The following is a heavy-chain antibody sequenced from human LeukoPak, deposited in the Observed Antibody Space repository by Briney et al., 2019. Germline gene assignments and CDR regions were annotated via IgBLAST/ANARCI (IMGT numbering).Heavy chain of an antibody. CDR2: INMYNGNT. CDR1: GYTFTSYA. Sequence: ASVKVSCKASGYTFTSYAISWVRQAPGQGPEWMGWINMYNGNTNYAQKLQGRVTMTTDTSTSTAYMELRSLRSDDTAVYYCARVVGNYVWGSYRPEGCFDSWGQGTLVTDSS. V-gene: IGHV1-18*01. CDR3: ARVVGNYVWGSYRPEGCFDS. J-gene: IGHJ4*02. D-gene: IGHD3-16*02.